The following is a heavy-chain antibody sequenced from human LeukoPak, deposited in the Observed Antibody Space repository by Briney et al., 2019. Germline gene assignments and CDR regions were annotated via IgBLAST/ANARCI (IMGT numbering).Heavy chain of an antibody. J-gene: IGHJ6*03. CDR3: ARGPIKTTGGVGPSYYYYYMDV. V-gene: IGHV4-34*01. CDR1: GGSFSGYY. D-gene: IGHD3-16*01. Sequence: SETLSLTCAVYGGSFSGYYWSWIRQPPGKGLEWIGEINHSGSTNYNPSLKSRVTISVDTSKNQFSLKLTSVTAADTAVYYCARGPIKTTGGVGPSYYYYYMDVWGKGSTVTVSS. CDR2: INHSGST.